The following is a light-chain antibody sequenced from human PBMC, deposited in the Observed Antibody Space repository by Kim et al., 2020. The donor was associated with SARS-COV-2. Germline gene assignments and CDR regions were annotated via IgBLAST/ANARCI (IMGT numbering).Light chain of an antibody. CDR2: AGS. CDR3: QQSYSFPYT. J-gene: IGKJ2*01. V-gene: IGKV1-39*01. Sequence: LLSYAGSNLQSGVTSSFSGSGSGADFTLTISSLHPEDFATYYCQQSYSFPYTFGQGTKLDI.